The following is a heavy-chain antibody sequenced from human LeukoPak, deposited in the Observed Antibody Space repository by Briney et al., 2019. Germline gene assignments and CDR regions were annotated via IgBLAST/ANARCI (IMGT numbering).Heavy chain of an antibody. D-gene: IGHD2-15*01. CDR1: GFTFSSYE. V-gene: IGHV3-48*03. CDR2: ISSSGSTI. J-gene: IGHJ3*02. CDR3: ARDDYGYCSGGSCYSGAFDI. Sequence: GGSLRLSCAASGFTFSSYEMNWVRQAPGKGLEWVSYISSSGSTIYYADSVKGRFTISRDNAKNSLYLQMNSLRAEDTAVYYCARDDYGYCSGGSCYSGAFDIWGQGTMVTVSS.